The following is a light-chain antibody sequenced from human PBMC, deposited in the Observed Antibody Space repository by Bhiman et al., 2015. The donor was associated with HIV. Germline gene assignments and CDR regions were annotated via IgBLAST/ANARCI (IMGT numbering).Light chain of an antibody. Sequence: QSVLTQPPSVSAAPGQKVTISCSGSSSNIGNNYVSWYQQLPGTAPKLLIYDNNKRPSGISDRFSGSKSGTSATLGITGLQTGDEADYYCGTWDSSLSAWVFGGRDQADRP. CDR1: SSNIGNNY. CDR3: GTWDSSLSAWV. CDR2: DNN. V-gene: IGLV1-51*01. J-gene: IGLJ3*02.